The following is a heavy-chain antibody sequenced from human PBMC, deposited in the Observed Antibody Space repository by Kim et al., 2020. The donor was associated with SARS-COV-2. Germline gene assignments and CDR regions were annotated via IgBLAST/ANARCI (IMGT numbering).Heavy chain of an antibody. Sequence: GGSLRLSCAASGFTFSSYAMSWVRQAPGKGLEWVSAISGSGGSTYYADSVKGRFTISRDNSKNTLYLQMNSLRAEDTAVYYCAKDLVSGSFKPYYFDYWGQGTLVTVSS. CDR2: ISGSGGST. J-gene: IGHJ4*02. V-gene: IGHV3-23*01. CDR3: AKDLVSGSFKPYYFDY. D-gene: IGHD1-26*01. CDR1: GFTFSSYA.